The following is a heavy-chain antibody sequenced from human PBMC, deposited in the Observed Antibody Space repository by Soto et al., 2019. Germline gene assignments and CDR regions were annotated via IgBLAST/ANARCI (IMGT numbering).Heavy chain of an antibody. CDR1: GFTFSSYA. CDR2: ISGSGGST. Sequence: EVQLLESGGGLVQPGGSLRLSCAASGFTFSSYAMNWVRQAPGKGLEWVSVISGSGGSTYYADSVKGRFTISRDNSKNPLYLQMNSLRAEDTAVYYCARRSSSWYFDYWGQGNLVTVSS. V-gene: IGHV3-23*01. D-gene: IGHD6-13*01. J-gene: IGHJ4*02. CDR3: ARRSSSWYFDY.